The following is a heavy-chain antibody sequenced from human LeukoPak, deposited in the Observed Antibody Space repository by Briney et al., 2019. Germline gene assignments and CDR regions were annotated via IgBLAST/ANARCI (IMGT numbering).Heavy chain of an antibody. V-gene: IGHV1-2*02. CDR3: ARDRCSSTSCYSSFDY. CDR1: GYTFTGYY. D-gene: IGHD2-2*01. J-gene: IGHJ4*02. Sequence: ASVKVSCKASGYTFTGYYMHWVRQAPGQGLEWMGWTNPNSGGTNYAQKFQGRVTMTRDTSISTAYMELSRLRSDDTAVYYCARDRCSSTSCYSSFDYWGQGTLVTVSS. CDR2: TNPNSGGT.